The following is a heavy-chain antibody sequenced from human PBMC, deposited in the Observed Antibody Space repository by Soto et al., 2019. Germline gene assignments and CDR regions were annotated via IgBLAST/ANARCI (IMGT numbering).Heavy chain of an antibody. D-gene: IGHD3-3*02. J-gene: IGHJ4*02. CDR2: MFYGVST. CDR3: ARLPSRHLVDY. CDR1: GSSINSSGYY. Sequence: LSLTCTVSGSSINSSGYYWGWIRQPPGKGLEWIGSMFYGVSTYYNPSLKSRVTVSVDTSKNQFSLNLRSVTAADTAVYYCARLPSRHLVDYWGQGTLVTVA. V-gene: IGHV4-39*01.